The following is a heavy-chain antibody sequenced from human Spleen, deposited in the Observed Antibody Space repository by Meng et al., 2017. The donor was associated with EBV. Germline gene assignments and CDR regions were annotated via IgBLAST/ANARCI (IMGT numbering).Heavy chain of an antibody. J-gene: IGHJ4*02. CDR2: IILIYGTT. Sequence: VPLAPRGASRKTPGSSVKVSCKASGGTFNSYAINWVRQAPGQGLEWMGGIILIYGTTNYAQKFQGRITITADASTGTGYMEVSGLRSEDTAVYYCATVGYSRYDHFDYWGQGTLVTVSS. CDR3: ATVGYSRYDHFDY. D-gene: IGHD5-12*01. V-gene: IGHV1-69*01. CDR1: GGTFNSYA.